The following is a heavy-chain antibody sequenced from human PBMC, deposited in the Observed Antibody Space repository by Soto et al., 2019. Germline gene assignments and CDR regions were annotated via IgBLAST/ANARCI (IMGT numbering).Heavy chain of an antibody. J-gene: IGHJ5*02. V-gene: IGHV3-33*01. CDR3: ARDYQRGQQLVGNWFDP. CDR2: IWYDGSNK. Sequence: QVQLVESGGGVVQPGRSLRLSCAASGFTFSSYGMHWVRQAPGKGLEWVAVIWYDGSNKYYADSVKGRFTISRDNSKNTLYLQMISLRAEDTAVYYCARDYQRGQQLVGNWFDPWGQGTLVTVSS. D-gene: IGHD6-13*01. CDR1: GFTFSSYG.